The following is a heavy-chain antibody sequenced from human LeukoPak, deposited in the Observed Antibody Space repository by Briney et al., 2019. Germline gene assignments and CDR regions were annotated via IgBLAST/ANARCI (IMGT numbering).Heavy chain of an antibody. Sequence: SETLSLTCTVSGGSISSGSYYWSWIRQPAGKGLEWIGRIYTSGSTNYNPSLKSRVTISVDTSKNQFSLKLSSVTAADTAVYYCARGYYDFWSGLQYYYYYYMDVWGKGTTVTVSS. CDR1: GGSISSGSYY. CDR3: ARGYYDFWSGLQYYYYYYMDV. D-gene: IGHD3-3*01. V-gene: IGHV4-61*02. CDR2: IYTSGST. J-gene: IGHJ6*03.